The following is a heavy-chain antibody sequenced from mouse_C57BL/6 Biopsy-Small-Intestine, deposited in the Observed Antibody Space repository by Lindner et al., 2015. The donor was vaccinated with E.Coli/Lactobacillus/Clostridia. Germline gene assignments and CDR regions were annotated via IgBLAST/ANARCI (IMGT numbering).Heavy chain of an antibody. Sequence: FYNQKFKGKATLTVDKSSSTAHMELRSLTSEDSAHYYCAGYDGYYAWFAYWGQGTLVTVS. J-gene: IGHJ3*01. D-gene: IGHD2-3*01. CDR3: AGYDGYYAWFAY. V-gene: IGHV1-20*01.